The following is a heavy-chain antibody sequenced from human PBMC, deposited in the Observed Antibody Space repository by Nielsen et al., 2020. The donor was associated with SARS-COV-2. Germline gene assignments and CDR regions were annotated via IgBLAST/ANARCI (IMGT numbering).Heavy chain of an antibody. D-gene: IGHD3-16*02. CDR2: IWYDGSNK. J-gene: IGHJ4*02. Sequence: GESLKISCAASGFTFSSYGMHWVRQAPGKGLEWVAVIWYDGSNKYYADSVKGRFTISRDNAKNSLYLQMNSLRAEDTAVYYCARTTRYVWGSYRYGFDYWGQGTLVTVSS. CDR1: GFTFSSYG. V-gene: IGHV3-33*01. CDR3: ARTTRYVWGSYRYGFDY.